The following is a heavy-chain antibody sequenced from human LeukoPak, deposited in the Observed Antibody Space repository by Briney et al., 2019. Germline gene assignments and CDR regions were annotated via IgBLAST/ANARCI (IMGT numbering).Heavy chain of an antibody. CDR1: GFTFSSYG. Sequence: GSLRLSCAASGFTFSSYGMNWVRQAPGKGLEWVSSVSSSSSYIYYADSVKGRFTISRDNAKNSLSLQMNSLRAEDTAVYYCARDQRATASTGSYFDYWGQGTLVTVSS. J-gene: IGHJ4*02. V-gene: IGHV3-21*01. CDR3: ARDQRATASTGSYFDY. D-gene: IGHD1-1*01. CDR2: VSSSSSYI.